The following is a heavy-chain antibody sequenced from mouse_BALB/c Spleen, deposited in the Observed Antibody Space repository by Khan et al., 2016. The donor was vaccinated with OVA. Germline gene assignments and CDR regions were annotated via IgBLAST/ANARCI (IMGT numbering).Heavy chain of an antibody. CDR3: RISTIDA. CDR1: GYNIKDIY. Sequence: EVQLQESGAELVKPAASLKLSCTASGYNIKDIYIHWVKQRPEKGLERIRRTDPANGNTKYDPKFQGKATITADTSSNTAYRQLSSLTSEATAVYYSRISTIDAWGQGTTLTVSS. CDR2: TDPANGNT. V-gene: IGHV14-3*02. J-gene: IGHJ2*01.